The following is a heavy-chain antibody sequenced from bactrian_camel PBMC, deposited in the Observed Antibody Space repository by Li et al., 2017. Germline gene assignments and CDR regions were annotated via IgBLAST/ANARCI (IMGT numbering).Heavy chain of an antibody. CDR1: GFTYSQYW. V-gene: IGHV3S25*01. CDR3: VKPNPDARGGFDH. D-gene: IGHD1*01. Sequence: QLVESGGGLVEPGGSLTLSCRASGFTYSQYWMYWVRQAPGKGLEWVSSSSSGALSLVYADSVKGRFTISRDNAKNTVYLLMNSLKPEDTAVYYCVKPNPDARGGFDHWGQGTQVTVS. J-gene: IGHJ4*01. CDR2: SSSGALSL.